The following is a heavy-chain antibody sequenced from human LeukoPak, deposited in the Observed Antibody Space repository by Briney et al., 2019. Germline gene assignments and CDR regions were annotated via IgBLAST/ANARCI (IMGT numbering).Heavy chain of an antibody. J-gene: IGHJ4*02. CDR2: INHSGST. CDR3: ARGAKGYYYGSGSPRYYFDY. Sequence: KPSETLSLTCAVYGGPFSGYYWSWIRQPPGKGLEWIGEINHSGSTNYNPSLKSRVTISVDTSKNQFSLKLSSVTAADTAVYYCARGAKGYYYGSGSPRYYFDYWGQGTLVTVSS. CDR1: GGPFSGYY. D-gene: IGHD3-10*01. V-gene: IGHV4-34*01.